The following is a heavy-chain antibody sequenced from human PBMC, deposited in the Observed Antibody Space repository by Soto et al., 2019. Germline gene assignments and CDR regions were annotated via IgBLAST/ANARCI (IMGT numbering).Heavy chain of an antibody. CDR2: ISGSGSNT. D-gene: IGHD1-26*01. CDR3: ARDPSHSYYTLFYYFDY. V-gene: IGHV3-23*01. CDR1: GFTFSTYA. Sequence: GGSLRLSFAASGFTFSTYAMSWVRQAPGKGLEWVSAISGSGSNTYYADSVKGRFTISRDDSKSTLYLQMNSLRAEDTAVYYCARDPSHSYYTLFYYFDYWGQGTLVTVSS. J-gene: IGHJ4*02.